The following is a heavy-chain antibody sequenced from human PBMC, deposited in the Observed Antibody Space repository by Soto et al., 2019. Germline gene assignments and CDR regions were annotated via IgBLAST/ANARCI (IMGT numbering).Heavy chain of an antibody. Sequence: SETLSLTCTVSGGSISSSSYYWGWIRQPLGKGLEWIASIYYSGSTYYNPSLKSRVTISVDTSKNQFSLKLSSVTAADTAVYYCARDGDYYDSSGYYWRYFDYWGQGTLVTVSS. D-gene: IGHD3-22*01. V-gene: IGHV4-39*02. CDR2: IYYSGST. CDR3: ARDGDYYDSSGYYWRYFDY. J-gene: IGHJ4*02. CDR1: GGSISSSSYY.